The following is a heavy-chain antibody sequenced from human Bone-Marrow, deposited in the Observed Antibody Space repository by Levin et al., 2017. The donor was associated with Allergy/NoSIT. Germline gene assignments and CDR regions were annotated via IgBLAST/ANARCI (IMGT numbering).Heavy chain of an antibody. CDR2: IYWDDNK. J-gene: IGHJ4*02. CDR3: AYVGHDYGFED. Sequence: ESGPTLVKPTQTLTLTCTFSGFSLSTSGVGVGWIRQPPGKALEWLALIYWDDNKRYSSSLKSRLTITKDTSKNQVVLRMTNMAPVDTATYYCAYVGHDYGFEDWGQGSPVTVSS. CDR1: GFSLSTSGVG. V-gene: IGHV2-5*02. D-gene: IGHD5-12*01.